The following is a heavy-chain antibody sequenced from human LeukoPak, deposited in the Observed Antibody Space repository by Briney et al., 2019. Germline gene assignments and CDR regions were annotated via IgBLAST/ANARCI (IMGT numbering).Heavy chain of an antibody. CDR3: ARERYSGYDGLFDF. Sequence: SETLSLTCTVSGGSISKSFWTWIRQPAGKGLDWIGHVYSIDSSGTDVYNPSLKGRATMSVDTSRNQFFLRLKSVTAADTAVYYCARERYSGYDGLFDFWGQGILVTVSS. CDR1: GGSISKSF. V-gene: IGHV4-4*07. D-gene: IGHD5-12*01. J-gene: IGHJ4*02. CDR2: VYSIDSSGTD.